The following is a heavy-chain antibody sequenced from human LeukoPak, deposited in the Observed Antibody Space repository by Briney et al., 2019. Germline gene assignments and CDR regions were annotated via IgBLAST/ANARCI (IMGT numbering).Heavy chain of an antibody. J-gene: IGHJ4*02. D-gene: IGHD3-9*01. CDR1: RGSLNSGSYY. Sequence: SETLSLTCTVSRGSLNSGSYYWSWLRPPPGKGLEWLGYISFSGSTNHTPSLKSPVTISVDTSKNQFSLRLSSMTAADTAVYYCARGRMTGVFDYWGQGTLSTVSS. V-gene: IGHV4-61*01. CDR3: ARGRMTGVFDY. CDR2: ISFSGST.